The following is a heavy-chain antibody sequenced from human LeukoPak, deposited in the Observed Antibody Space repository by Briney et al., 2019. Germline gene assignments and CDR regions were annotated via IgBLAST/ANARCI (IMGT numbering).Heavy chain of an antibody. D-gene: IGHD3-10*01. Sequence: PGGSLRLSCAASGFTFSSYGMHWVRQAPGKGLEWVAVIWYDGSNKYYADSVKGRFTISRDNSKNTLYLQMNSLRAEDTAVYYCASISGYYGSGSFDYWGQGTLVTVSS. V-gene: IGHV3-33*08. J-gene: IGHJ4*02. CDR1: GFTFSSYG. CDR2: IWYDGSNK. CDR3: ASISGYYGSGSFDY.